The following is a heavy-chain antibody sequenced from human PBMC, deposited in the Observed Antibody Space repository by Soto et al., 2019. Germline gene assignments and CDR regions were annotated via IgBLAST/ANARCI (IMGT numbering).Heavy chain of an antibody. J-gene: IGHJ3*02. V-gene: IGHV2-5*01. CDR2: IYWNDDK. CDR1: GFSRSTSGVG. Sequence: SGPTLVNPTQTLTLTCTFSGFSRSTSGVGVGWIRQPPGKALEWLALIYWNDDKRYSPSLKSRLTITKDTSKNQVVLTMTNMDPVDTATYDCQGELPNHAFESWGQGTMVTVSS. D-gene: IGHD1-26*01. CDR3: QGELPNHAFES.